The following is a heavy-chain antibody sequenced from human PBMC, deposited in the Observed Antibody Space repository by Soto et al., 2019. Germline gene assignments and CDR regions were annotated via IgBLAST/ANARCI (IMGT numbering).Heavy chain of an antibody. V-gene: IGHV3-74*01. CDR1: RLTFSLYW. Sequence: CLRLSCVVSRLTFSLYWLHWVRQVPQQNNFWVSRISDDGTTTNYADSVRGRFTISRDNSKNTLYLQMNNLKPDDTDIYYCTGGTRADSSGKGAQWGKGTLV. J-gene: IGHJ4*02. CDR3: TGGTRADSSGKGAQ. CDR2: ISDDGTTT. D-gene: IGHD3-16*01.